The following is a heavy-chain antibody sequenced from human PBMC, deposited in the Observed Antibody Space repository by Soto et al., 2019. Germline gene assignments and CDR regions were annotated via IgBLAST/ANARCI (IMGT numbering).Heavy chain of an antibody. D-gene: IGHD2-8*02. V-gene: IGHV4-4*02. CDR2: IFHDGNT. Sequence: SETLSLTCAVSGASIGSGGWWSWVRQPPGKGLEWIAEIFHDGNTNYSPSLKSRVTISVDKSQNQFSLNVYSVTAADAAVYYCARHEGWTGPDQWGQGTLVTVSS. CDR3: ARHEGWTGPDQ. J-gene: IGHJ5*02. CDR1: GASIGSGGW.